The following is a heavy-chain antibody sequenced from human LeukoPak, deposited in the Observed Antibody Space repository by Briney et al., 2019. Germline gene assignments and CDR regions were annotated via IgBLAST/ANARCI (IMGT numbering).Heavy chain of an antibody. CDR3: ARHSQGGYYYDSSGYYHFDY. D-gene: IGHD3-22*01. V-gene: IGHV4-4*02. J-gene: IGHJ4*02. Sequence: SGTLSLTCAVSGGSISSSNWWSWVRQPPGKGLEWIGEIYHSGSTNYNPSLKSRVTISVDKSKNQFSLKLSSVTAADTAVYYCARHSQGGYYYDSSGYYHFDYWGQGTLVTVSS. CDR1: GGSISSSNW. CDR2: IYHSGST.